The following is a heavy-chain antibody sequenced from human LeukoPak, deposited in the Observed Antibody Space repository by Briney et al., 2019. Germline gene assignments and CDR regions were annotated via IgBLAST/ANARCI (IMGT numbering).Heavy chain of an antibody. Sequence: SETLSLTCTVSGDSINNHYWSWIRQPAGKGLEWIGRIYNSGSTNYNPSLRSRFTMSVDTSTKQISLTLVSVTAADTAVYYCVVSQTHYYGPLLYWGQGTLVTVSS. J-gene: IGHJ4*02. CDR1: GDSINNHY. CDR3: VVSQTHYYGPLLY. CDR2: IYNSGST. V-gene: IGHV4-4*07. D-gene: IGHD3-10*01.